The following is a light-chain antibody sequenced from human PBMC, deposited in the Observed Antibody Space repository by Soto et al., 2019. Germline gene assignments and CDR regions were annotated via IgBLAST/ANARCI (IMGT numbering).Light chain of an antibody. CDR1: SSNVGSNY. V-gene: IGLV1-51*01. CDR2: DNN. J-gene: IGLJ2*01. CDR3: ATWDRSLSVYVL. Sequence: QSVLTQPPSVSAAPGQKVTISCSGSSSNVGSNYVSWYQQLPGTAPKLLIYDNNKRPSGIPDRFSGSKSGTSATLDITGLPTGDEADYYCATWDRSLSVYVLFGGGTKLTVL.